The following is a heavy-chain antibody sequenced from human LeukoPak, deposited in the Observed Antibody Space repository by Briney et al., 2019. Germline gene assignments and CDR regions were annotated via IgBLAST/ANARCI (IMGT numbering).Heavy chain of an antibody. V-gene: IGHV1-69*05. D-gene: IGHD6-19*01. Sequence: SVKVSCKASGYTFTSYGISWVRQAPGQGLEWMGRIIPIFGTANYAQKFQGRVTITTDESTSTAYMELSSLRSEDTAVYYCARAARSGWSTYNWFDPWGQGTLVTVSS. CDR1: GYTFTSYG. CDR2: IIPIFGTA. CDR3: ARAARSGWSTYNWFDP. J-gene: IGHJ5*02.